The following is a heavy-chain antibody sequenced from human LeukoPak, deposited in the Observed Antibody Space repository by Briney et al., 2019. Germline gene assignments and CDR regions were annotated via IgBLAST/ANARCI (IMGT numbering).Heavy chain of an antibody. CDR1: GDSISSHY. CDR3: ARDDVETGVLTWGFYNFDY. CDR2: IFYSGTA. J-gene: IGHJ4*02. V-gene: IGHV4-59*11. Sequence: PSETLSLTCTVSGDSISSHYWSWIRQPPGKGLEWIGYIFYSGTAYYNPSLKGRVTMSVDRSTNQFSLTMRSVTAADTAMYYCARDDVETGVLTWGFYNFDYWGQGALVTVSS. D-gene: IGHD3-10*01.